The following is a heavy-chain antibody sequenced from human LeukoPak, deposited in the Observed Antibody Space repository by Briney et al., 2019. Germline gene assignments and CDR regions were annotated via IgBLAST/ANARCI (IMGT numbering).Heavy chain of an antibody. J-gene: IGHJ4*02. Sequence: GESLKISCKGSRYSFTNYWIGWVRQMPGKGLEWMGIIYPVDSDTRYSPSFQGQVTISVDKSITTAYLQWSSLKASDTAMYYCARLFRNYYDSSGRGRLDYWGQGTLVTVSS. CDR1: RYSFTNYW. V-gene: IGHV5-51*01. CDR3: ARLFRNYYDSSGRGRLDY. CDR2: IYPVDSDT. D-gene: IGHD3-22*01.